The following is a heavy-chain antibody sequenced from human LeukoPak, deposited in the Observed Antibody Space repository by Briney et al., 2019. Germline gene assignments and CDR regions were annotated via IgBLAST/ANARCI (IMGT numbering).Heavy chain of an antibody. CDR3: AKHKVRGVIMTPFDY. Sequence: PGGSLRLSCAASGFTFSSYGMHWVRQAPGKGLEWAAVISYDGSNKYYADSVKGRFTISRDNSKNTLYLQMNSLRAEDTAVYYCAKHKVRGVIMTPFDYWGQGTLVTVSS. D-gene: IGHD3-10*01. CDR2: ISYDGSNK. J-gene: IGHJ4*02. CDR1: GFTFSSYG. V-gene: IGHV3-30*18.